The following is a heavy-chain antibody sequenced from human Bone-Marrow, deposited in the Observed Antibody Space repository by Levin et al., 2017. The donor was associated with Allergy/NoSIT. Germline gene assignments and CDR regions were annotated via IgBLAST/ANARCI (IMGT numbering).Heavy chain of an antibody. J-gene: IGHJ6*02. V-gene: IGHV4-34*01. CDR1: GGSLSDYV. Sequence: PSETLSLTCDVSGGSLSDYVWIWIRQSPGKGPEWIGQINHSGFTDYNPSLKSRVTISLDTPKSQFSLRLRSVTAADSATYYCARGRREAVWTKSILNYFYYGMDVWGQGTTVAVSS. D-gene: IGHD3-10*01. CDR3: ARGRREAVWTKSILNYFYYGMDV. CDR2: INHSGFT.